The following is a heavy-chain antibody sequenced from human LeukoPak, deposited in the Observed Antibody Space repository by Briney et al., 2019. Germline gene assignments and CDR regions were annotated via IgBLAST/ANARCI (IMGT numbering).Heavy chain of an antibody. V-gene: IGHV3-7*01. CDR1: GFTFSSYA. Sequence: PGGSLRLSCAASGFTFSSYAMSWARQAPEKRLEWVATIKEDGSEKYYVDSVKGRFTISRDNAKNSLYLQMNSLRAEDTAVYYCAEGGRTDYWGQGTLVTVSS. J-gene: IGHJ4*02. CDR3: AEGGRTDY. CDR2: IKEDGSEK.